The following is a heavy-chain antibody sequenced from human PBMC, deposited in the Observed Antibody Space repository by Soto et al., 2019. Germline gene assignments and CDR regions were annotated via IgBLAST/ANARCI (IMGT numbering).Heavy chain of an antibody. CDR2: ISSSGSTI. D-gene: IGHD2-2*01. CDR1: GFTFSDYY. V-gene: IGHV3-11*01. Sequence: TGGSLRLSCAASGFTFSDYYMSWIRQAPGKGLEWVSYISSSGSTIYYADSVKGRFTISRDNAKNSLYLQMNSLRAEDTAVYYCARDWSRRYCSSTSCYLDYWGQGTLVTVSS. CDR3: ARDWSRRYCSSTSCYLDY. J-gene: IGHJ4*02.